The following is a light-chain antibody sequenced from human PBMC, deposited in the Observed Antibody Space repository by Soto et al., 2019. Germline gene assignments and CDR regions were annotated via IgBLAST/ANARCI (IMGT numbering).Light chain of an antibody. CDR2: GAS. Sequence: IQMTQSPSTLSASVGDRVTITCRASQGISNELGWYQQRPGKAPKVLIYGASNLQSGVPSRFSGSASGTDFALTISSLQPEDFATYYCLQDYTYPWTFGQGTKVDIK. J-gene: IGKJ1*01. CDR3: LQDYTYPWT. V-gene: IGKV1-6*01. CDR1: QGISNE.